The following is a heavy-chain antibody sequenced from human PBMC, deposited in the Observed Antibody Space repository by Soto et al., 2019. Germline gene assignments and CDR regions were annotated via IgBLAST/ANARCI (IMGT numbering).Heavy chain of an antibody. CDR2: IYHSGNT. V-gene: IGHV4-4*02. Sequence: QVQLQESGPGLVKPSGTLSLTCAVSGGSISSSNWWSWVRQPPGKGLEWIGEIYHSGNTNFNPSLKSRVTVSVDTSKNQFSLKLNSVTAADTAVYYCARDDLPAPATQAFDIWGHGTMVTVSS. D-gene: IGHD2-2*01. J-gene: IGHJ3*02. CDR1: GGSISSSNW. CDR3: ARDDLPAPATQAFDI.